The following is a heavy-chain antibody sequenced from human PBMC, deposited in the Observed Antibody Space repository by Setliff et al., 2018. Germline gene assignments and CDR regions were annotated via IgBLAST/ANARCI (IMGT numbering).Heavy chain of an antibody. D-gene: IGHD2-21*02. J-gene: IGHJ4*02. CDR2: IGHTGSI. V-gene: IGHV4-38-2*02. CDR3: ARDLGHGGDSDY. CDR1: GYSISSGYI. Sequence: SETLSLTCTVSGYSISSGYIWGCIRQPPGKGLEWVGNIGHTGSINYNPSLKSRLTISRDTSKNQVSLKLNSVTATDTAVYYCARDLGHGGDSDYWGQGILGTV.